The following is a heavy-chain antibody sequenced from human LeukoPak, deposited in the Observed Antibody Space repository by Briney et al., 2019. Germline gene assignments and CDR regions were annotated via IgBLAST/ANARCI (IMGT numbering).Heavy chain of an antibody. CDR1: GFTFSSNA. J-gene: IGHJ3*02. CDR2: ISDSGDTT. V-gene: IGHV3-23*01. CDR3: ASLDLGGSYFFGAAFDI. D-gene: IGHD1-26*01. Sequence: GGSLRLSCAASGFTFSSNAMIWVRQAPGKGLEWVSGISDSGDTTYYADSVKGRFTISRDNSKNTLYLQMNSLRAEDTAVYYCASLDLGGSYFFGAAFDIWGQGTMLTVSS.